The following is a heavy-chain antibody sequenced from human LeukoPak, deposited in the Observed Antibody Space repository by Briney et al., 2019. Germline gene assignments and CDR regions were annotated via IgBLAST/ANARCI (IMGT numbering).Heavy chain of an antibody. D-gene: IGHD3-22*01. CDR1: GGSISSGDYY. Sequence: SETLSLTCTVSGGSISSGDYYWSWIRQPPGKGLEWIGYMYYSRSTYYNPSLKSRVTISVDTSKNQFSLKLSSVTAADTAVYYCARPYYYDSRIDPWGQGTLVTVSS. J-gene: IGHJ5*02. CDR3: ARPYYYDSRIDP. V-gene: IGHV4-30-4*08. CDR2: MYYSRST.